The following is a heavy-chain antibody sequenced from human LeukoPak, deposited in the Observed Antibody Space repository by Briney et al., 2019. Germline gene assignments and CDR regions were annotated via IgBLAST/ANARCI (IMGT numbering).Heavy chain of an antibody. CDR1: GGSISSGSYY. CDR2: IYYSGST. D-gene: IGHD3-3*01. CDR3: ARHVARESRITIFGVVIVGAFDI. Sequence: SETLSLTCTVSGGSISSGSYYWSWIRQPPGKGLEWIGYIYYSGSTNYNPSLKSRVTISVDTSKNQFSLKLSSVTAADTAVYYCARHVARESRITIFGVVIVGAFDIWGQGTMVTVSS. V-gene: IGHV4-61*01. J-gene: IGHJ3*02.